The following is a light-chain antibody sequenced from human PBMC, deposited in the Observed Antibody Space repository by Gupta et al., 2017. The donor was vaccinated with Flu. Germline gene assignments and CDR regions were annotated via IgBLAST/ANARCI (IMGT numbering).Light chain of an antibody. CDR3: QYSFST. J-gene: IGKJ1*01. Sequence: DILVTQSPSSLSASVGDRVTITCRASQNINNHLNWYQQKPGKAPKLLIFAASSLQNGVPSRFSGSGSGTEFALTINGLQPEDFATYYCQYSFSTFGQGTKVDIK. CDR2: AAS. V-gene: IGKV1-39*01. CDR1: QNINNH.